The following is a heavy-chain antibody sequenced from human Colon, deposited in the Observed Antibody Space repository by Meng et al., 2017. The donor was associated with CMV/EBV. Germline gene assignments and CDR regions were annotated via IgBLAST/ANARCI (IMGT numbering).Heavy chain of an antibody. Sequence: GESLKISCAASGFTFSASWMPWVRQTPGQGLEWVANINPDGTETNYADSVKGRFTIFRDNAKNSLYLQMSTLRAEDTAVYYCVKAWRMGGPLRAFEVWGQGTMVTVSS. V-gene: IGHV3-7*01. CDR3: VKAWRMGGPLRAFEV. CDR2: INPDGTET. J-gene: IGHJ3*01. D-gene: IGHD1-26*01. CDR1: GFTFSASW.